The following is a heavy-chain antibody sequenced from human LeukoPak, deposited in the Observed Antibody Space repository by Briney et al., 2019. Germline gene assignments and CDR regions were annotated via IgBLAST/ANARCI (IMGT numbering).Heavy chain of an antibody. Sequence: QPGGSLRLSCAASGFTFSSYEMNWVRQAPGKGLEWVSYISGRGSTIDYADSVKGRFTISRDNAKNSLYLQMNSLRAEDTALYYCASGGIYYGAAFDFWGKGTTVTVSS. V-gene: IGHV3-48*03. J-gene: IGHJ6*04. CDR3: ASGGIYYGAAFDF. D-gene: IGHD1-26*01. CDR1: GFTFSSYE. CDR2: ISGRGSTI.